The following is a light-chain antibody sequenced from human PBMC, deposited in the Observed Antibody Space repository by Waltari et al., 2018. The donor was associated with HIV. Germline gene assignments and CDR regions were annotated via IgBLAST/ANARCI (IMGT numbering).Light chain of an antibody. CDR1: SSDVGNYDY. CDR2: DVS. J-gene: IGLJ2*01. CDR3: CSFAGSSTFVV. V-gene: IGLV2-11*01. Sequence: QSSLTQPRSMSGSPGQSVTISCTGTSSDVGNYDYVSWYQQHPGKAPKLILYDVSDRPSGVPDRFSGSKSGNTASLTISGLQVEYEAVYHCCSFAGSSTFVVFGGGTSLTVL.